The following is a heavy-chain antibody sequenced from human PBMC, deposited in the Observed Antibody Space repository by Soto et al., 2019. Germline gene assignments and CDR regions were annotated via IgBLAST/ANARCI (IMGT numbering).Heavy chain of an antibody. J-gene: IGHJ5*02. V-gene: IGHV4-59*08. CDR1: GGSISSYY. CDR2: IYYSGST. D-gene: IGHD3-10*01. CDR3: ARLDRGNVSGWFDP. Sequence: SETLSLTCTVSGGSISSYYWSWIRQPPGKGLEWIGYIYYSGSTNYNPSLKSRVTISVDTSKNQFSLKLSSVTAADTAVYYCARLDRGNVSGWFDPWGQGTLRTVSS.